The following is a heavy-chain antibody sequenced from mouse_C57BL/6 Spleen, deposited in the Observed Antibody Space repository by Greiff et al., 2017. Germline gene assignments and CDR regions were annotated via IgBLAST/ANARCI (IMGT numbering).Heavy chain of an antibody. CDR1: GYAFSSSW. J-gene: IGHJ1*03. CDR3: ANAIASGFDV. V-gene: IGHV1-82*01. CDR2: IYPGDGDT. Sequence: QVHVKQSGPELVKPGASVKISCKASGYAFSSSWMIWVKQRPGKGLESIGRIYPGDGDTNYNGKFKGKATLTADKSSSTAYMQLRSPTSEDAAVYVCANAIASGFDVWGTGTTVTVSS.